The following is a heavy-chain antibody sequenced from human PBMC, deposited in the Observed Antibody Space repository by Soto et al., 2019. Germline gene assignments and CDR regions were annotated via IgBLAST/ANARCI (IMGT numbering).Heavy chain of an antibody. Sequence: QVQLVESGGGVVQPGRSLRLSCKASGFAFSNFGMHWVRQTPGKGLEWVAIITSAGSNIYYGDSVKGRFTISRDDSKSTRYLEMNDLRPEDTAVYYCSSHGDCVYWGPGTLGTVSS. J-gene: IGHJ4*02. V-gene: IGHV3-30*03. CDR2: ITSAGSNI. CDR3: SSHGDCVY. CDR1: GFAFSNFG.